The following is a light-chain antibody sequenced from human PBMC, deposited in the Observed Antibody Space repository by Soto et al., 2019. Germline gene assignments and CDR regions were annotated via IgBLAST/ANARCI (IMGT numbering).Light chain of an antibody. V-gene: IGKV1-39*01. J-gene: IGKJ4*01. Sequence: DIQMTQSPSSLSASLGDRVTITCRASQSISNFVNWVQHKTGNAPKVLISDASTLQSGVPPRFSGRESGTDFTLPISSLQPEDSASYYCQQYYNSVLTFGGGTKVEIK. CDR1: QSISNF. CDR2: DAS. CDR3: QQYYNSVLT.